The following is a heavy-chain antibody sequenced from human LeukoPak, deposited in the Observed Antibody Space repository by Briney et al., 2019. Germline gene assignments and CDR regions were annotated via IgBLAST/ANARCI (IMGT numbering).Heavy chain of an antibody. CDR1: GFTFSSYW. CDR3: ARDRCSSNSCFFDC. Sequence: GGSLSLSCSASGFTFSSYWMSWFRQAPGKGLAWVANIKQDGSEKYHLDSVKGRFTISRDNAKNSLYLQMNSRRAEDTAVYYCARDRCSSNSCFFDCWGQGTLVTVSS. V-gene: IGHV3-7*01. CDR2: IKQDGSEK. J-gene: IGHJ4*02. D-gene: IGHD2-2*01.